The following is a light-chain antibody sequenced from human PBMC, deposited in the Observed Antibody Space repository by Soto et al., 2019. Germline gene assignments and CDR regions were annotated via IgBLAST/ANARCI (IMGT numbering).Light chain of an antibody. CDR1: QSIGSH. V-gene: IGKV1-39*01. J-gene: IGKJ2*01. Sequence: DIQMAQSPSSLSASVEDSVTITCRASQSIGSHLNWYHQKPGKAPKLLIQSESSFQSGGPSRFSGSGSVSDFTLTISSLQPEDFATYYCQQSFSVPYTFGQGTKLEIK. CDR3: QQSFSVPYT. CDR2: SES.